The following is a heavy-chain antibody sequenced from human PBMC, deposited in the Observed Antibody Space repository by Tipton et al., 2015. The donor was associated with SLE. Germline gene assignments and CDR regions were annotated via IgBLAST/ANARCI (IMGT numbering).Heavy chain of an antibody. CDR1: GGTFSSYA. CDR3: ARPTGTKDPYNFDY. V-gene: IGHV1-69*05. Sequence: QSGPEVKKPGSSVKVSCKASGGTFSSYAINWVRQAPGQGLDWMGGIIPMFGTSNHAQKLQGRVTMTTDTSTSTAYTELRSLRADDTAVYYCARPTGTKDPYNFDYWGQGTLFTFSS. J-gene: IGHJ4*02. CDR2: IIPMFGTS. D-gene: IGHD1-7*01.